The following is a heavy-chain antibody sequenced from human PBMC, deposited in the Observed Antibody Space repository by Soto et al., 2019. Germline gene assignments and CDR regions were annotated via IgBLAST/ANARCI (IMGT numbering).Heavy chain of an antibody. Sequence: GGSLRLSCAASGFTFSDYYMSWIRQAPGKGLEWVSYISSSGSTIYYADSVNGRFTISRDNAKNSLYLQMNSLRAEDTAVYYCARDHKSSYSYGQGNWFDPWGQGTLVTVSS. CDR3: ARDHKSSYSYGQGNWFDP. CDR1: GFTFSDYY. J-gene: IGHJ5*02. CDR2: ISSSGSTI. D-gene: IGHD5-18*01. V-gene: IGHV3-11*01.